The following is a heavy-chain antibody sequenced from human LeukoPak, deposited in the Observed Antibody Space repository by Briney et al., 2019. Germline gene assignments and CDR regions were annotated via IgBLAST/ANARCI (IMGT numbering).Heavy chain of an antibody. D-gene: IGHD1-26*01. CDR3: ARLGGSRDY. J-gene: IGHJ4*02. V-gene: IGHV4-61*01. CDR1: GGSISSGSYY. CDR2: IYYSGSSNYNPSLT. Sequence: SETLSLTCTVSGGSISSGSYYWSWIRQPPGRGLEWIGSIYYSGSSNYNPSLTNYNPSLKSRVTISVDTPKNQFSLKLSSVTAADTAVYYCARLGGSRDYWGQGTLATVSS.